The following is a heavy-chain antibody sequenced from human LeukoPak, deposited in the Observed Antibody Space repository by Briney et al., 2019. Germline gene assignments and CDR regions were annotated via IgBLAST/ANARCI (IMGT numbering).Heavy chain of an antibody. J-gene: IGHJ4*02. CDR3: ASMVRGVPRPLN. Sequence: GGSLRLSCAASGFTFSSYSMNWVRQAPGKGLEWVSSISSSSSYIYYADSVKGRFTISRDNAKNSLYLQMNSLRAEDTAVYYCASMVRGVPRPLNWGQGTLVTVSS. CDR1: GFTFSSYS. V-gene: IGHV3-21*01. CDR2: ISSSSSYI. D-gene: IGHD3-10*01.